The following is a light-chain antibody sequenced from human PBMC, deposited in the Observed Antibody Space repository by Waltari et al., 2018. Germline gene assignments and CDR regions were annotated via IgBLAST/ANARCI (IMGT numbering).Light chain of an antibody. CDR1: QSVSSSY. CDR3: QQYGSSPPRYT. J-gene: IGKJ2*01. CDR2: AAS. V-gene: IGKV3-20*01. Sequence: IVLTQSPGTLSLSPGERATLPYRASQSVSSSYLAWYQQKPGQAPRLLIYAASSRATGIPDRFSGSGSGTDFTLTISRLEPEDFAVYYCQQYGSSPPRYTFGQGTKLEIK.